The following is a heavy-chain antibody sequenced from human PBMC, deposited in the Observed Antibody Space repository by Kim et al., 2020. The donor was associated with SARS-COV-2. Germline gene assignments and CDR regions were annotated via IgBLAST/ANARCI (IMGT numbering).Heavy chain of an antibody. D-gene: IGHD1-26*01. J-gene: IGHJ6*02. V-gene: IGHV3-53*04. CDR1: GFTVSSNY. CDR2: IYSGGST. CDR3: ARVRVKVGATRYYYYGMDV. Sequence: GGSLRLSCAASGFTVSSNYMSWVRQAPGKGLEWVSVIYSGGSTYYADSVKGRFTISRHNSKNTLYLQMNSLRAEDTAVYYCARVRVKVGATRYYYYGMDVWGQGTTVTVSS.